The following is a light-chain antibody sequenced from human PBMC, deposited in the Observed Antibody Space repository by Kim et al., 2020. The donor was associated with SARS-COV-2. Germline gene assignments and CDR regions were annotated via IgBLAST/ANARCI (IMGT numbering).Light chain of an antibody. Sequence: IVLTQSPAPVSLSPGERATLSCRASRSVSSYLAWYQQKPGQAPRLLIYDASNRATGIPARFSGGGSGTDFTLTITSLEPEDSAVYYCQQRSNGLTFGGGTKVDIK. CDR1: RSVSSY. CDR3: QQRSNGLT. J-gene: IGKJ4*01. CDR2: DAS. V-gene: IGKV3-11*01.